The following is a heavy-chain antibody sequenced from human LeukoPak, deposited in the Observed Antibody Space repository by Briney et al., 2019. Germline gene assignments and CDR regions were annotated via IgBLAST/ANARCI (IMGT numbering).Heavy chain of an antibody. Sequence: GRSLRLSCAASGFTFSSYAMHWVRQAPGKGLEWVSVISYDGSNKYYADSVKGRFTISRDNSKTTLYLQMNSLRAEDTAVYYCARGVFYDSSVRAFDIWGQGTMVTVSS. J-gene: IGHJ3*02. D-gene: IGHD3-22*01. CDR3: ARGVFYDSSVRAFDI. CDR1: GFTFSSYA. CDR2: ISYDGSNK. V-gene: IGHV3-30-3*01.